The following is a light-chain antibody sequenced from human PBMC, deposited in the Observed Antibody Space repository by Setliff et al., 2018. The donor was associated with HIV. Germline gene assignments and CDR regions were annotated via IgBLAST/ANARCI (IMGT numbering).Light chain of an antibody. J-gene: IGLJ1*01. Sequence: QSALTQPASVSGSPGQSITLSCTGTRSNVGTFNLVSWYQQHPGKAPKLLIYEVSKRPSGVSNRFSGSKSDNTASLTISGLQAEDEADYYCSSYTTNTTFVFGTGTKVTV. CDR2: EVS. V-gene: IGLV2-23*02. CDR1: RSNVGTFNL. CDR3: SSYTTNTTFV.